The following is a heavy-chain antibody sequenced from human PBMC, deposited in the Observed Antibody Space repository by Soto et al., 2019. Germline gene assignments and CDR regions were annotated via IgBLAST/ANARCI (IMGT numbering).Heavy chain of an antibody. CDR1: GYTFTGYY. CDR3: ARDPPNYDILTGDLGYYGMDV. CDR2: INPNSGGT. D-gene: IGHD3-9*01. J-gene: IGHJ6*02. V-gene: IGHV1-2*04. Sequence: ASVKVSCKASGYTFTGYYMHWARQAPGQGLEWMGWINPNSGGTNYAQKFQGWVTMTRDTSISTAYMELSRLRSDDTAVYYCARDPPNYDILTGDLGYYGMDVWGQGTTVTGSS.